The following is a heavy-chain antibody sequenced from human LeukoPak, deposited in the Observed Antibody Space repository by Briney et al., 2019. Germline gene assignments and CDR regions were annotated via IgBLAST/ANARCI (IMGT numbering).Heavy chain of an antibody. J-gene: IGHJ4*02. Sequence: GGSLRLSCAASGFIFSSYEMNWVRQAPGQGPEWVSHISASGSTTFHADSVKGRFTISRDDATNSLYLQMNSLRAEDTAIYSCARVPSPTYGSGSHDTDFWGQGTLVAVSS. D-gene: IGHD3-10*01. CDR3: ARVPSPTYGSGSHDTDF. V-gene: IGHV3-48*03. CDR2: ISASGSTT. CDR1: GFIFSSYE.